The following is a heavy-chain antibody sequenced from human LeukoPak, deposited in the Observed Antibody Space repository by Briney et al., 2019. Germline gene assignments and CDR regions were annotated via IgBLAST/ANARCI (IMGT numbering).Heavy chain of an antibody. CDR2: ISAYNGNT. D-gene: IGHD2-8*01. CDR3: GRVPGFVLMVYDSSTNWFDP. Sequence: ASVKVSCKASGYTFTSYGISWVRQAPGQGLEWIGWISAYNGNTNYAQKLQGRVTMTTDTSTSTAYMELRSLRSDDTAVYYCGRVPGFVLMVYDSSTNWFDPWGQGTLVTVSS. J-gene: IGHJ5*02. V-gene: IGHV1-18*01. CDR1: GYTFTSYG.